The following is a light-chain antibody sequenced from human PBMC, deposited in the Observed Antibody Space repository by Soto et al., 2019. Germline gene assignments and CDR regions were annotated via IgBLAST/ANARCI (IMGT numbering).Light chain of an antibody. CDR1: QDVGRW. CDR2: ATS. Sequence: DIQMTQSPSSLSASGGDTLSITCRSSQDVGRWLSWYQQKPGKAPKILIFATSTLQSGVPSRFSGSGSGTDFTLTITSLQSEDFATYYCQQARSFPVTFGQGTRLEI. CDR3: QQARSFPVT. J-gene: IGKJ5*01. V-gene: IGKV1D-12*01.